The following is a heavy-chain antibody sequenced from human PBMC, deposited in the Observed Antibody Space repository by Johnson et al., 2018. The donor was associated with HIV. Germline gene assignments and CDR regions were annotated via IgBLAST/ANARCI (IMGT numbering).Heavy chain of an antibody. CDR2: ISYDGSNK. D-gene: IGHD5-24*01. CDR3: AKGDGYNYAFDI. J-gene: IGHJ3*02. V-gene: IGHV3-30-3*01. Sequence: QVLLVESGGGVVQPGRSLRLSCAASGFTFSSYAMHWVRQAPGKGLEWVAVISYDGSNKYYADSVKGRFTISRDNSKNTLYLQMNSLRAEDTAVYYCAKGDGYNYAFDIWGQWTMVTVSS. CDR1: GFTFSSYA.